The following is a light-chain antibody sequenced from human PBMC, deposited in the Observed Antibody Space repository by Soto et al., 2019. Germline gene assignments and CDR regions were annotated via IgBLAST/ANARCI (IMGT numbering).Light chain of an antibody. CDR3: LQLDSYPRT. Sequence: DIQLTQSPSFLSASVGDRVTITCRASQDISDDLSWYQQKPGKAPNLLIYEASTLHSGVPSRFSGRGSGTEFTLSVSSLQPEDFAPYYCLQLDSYPRTFGQGTKVEVK. J-gene: IGKJ1*01. CDR2: EAS. V-gene: IGKV1-9*01. CDR1: QDISDD.